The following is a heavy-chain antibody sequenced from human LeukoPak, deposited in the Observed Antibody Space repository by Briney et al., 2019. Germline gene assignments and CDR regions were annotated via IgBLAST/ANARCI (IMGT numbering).Heavy chain of an antibody. D-gene: IGHD3-22*01. V-gene: IGHV3-48*01. CDR2: ISGGSRGI. CDR3: ARSATPGGITMIVVVIHFDY. J-gene: IGHJ4*02. CDR1: GFTFSSYS. Sequence: GGSLRLSCSASGFTFSSYSMNWVRQAPGKGLEWVSFISGGSRGIHYADSVKGRFTISRDNAENSLFLQMNSLRAEDTAVYYCARSATPGGITMIVVVIHFDYWGLGTLVTVSS.